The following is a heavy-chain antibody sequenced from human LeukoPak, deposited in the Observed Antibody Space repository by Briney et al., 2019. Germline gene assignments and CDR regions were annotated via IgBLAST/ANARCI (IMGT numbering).Heavy chain of an antibody. Sequence: GTSLRLSCAASGFTFSSYWMHWVRQAPGKGLVWVSRINSDGSSTSYADSVKGRFTISRDNAKNTLYLQMNGLRAEDTAVYYCARVGDYYGDYVRFDYWGQGTLVTVSS. J-gene: IGHJ4*01. CDR3: ARVGDYYGDYVRFDY. CDR2: INSDGSST. D-gene: IGHD4-17*01. CDR1: GFTFSSYW. V-gene: IGHV3-74*01.